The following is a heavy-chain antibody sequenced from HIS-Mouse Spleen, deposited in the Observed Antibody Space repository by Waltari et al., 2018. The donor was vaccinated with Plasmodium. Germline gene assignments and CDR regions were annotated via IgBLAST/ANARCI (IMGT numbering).Heavy chain of an antibody. J-gene: IGHJ3*02. CDR2: IYSVGST. Sequence: EVQLVESGGGLIQPGGSLRLSCAASGFTVSSNYMSWVRQAPGKGLEWVSVIYSVGSTYYADSVKGRFTISRDNSKNTLYLQMNSLRAEDTAVYYCASKTTVTNHAFDIWGQGTMVTVSS. D-gene: IGHD4-17*01. V-gene: IGHV3-53*01. CDR3: ASKTTVTNHAFDI. CDR1: GFTVSSNY.